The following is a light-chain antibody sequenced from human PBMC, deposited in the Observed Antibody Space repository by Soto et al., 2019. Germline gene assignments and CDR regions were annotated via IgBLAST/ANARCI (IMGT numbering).Light chain of an antibody. J-gene: IGLJ2*01. Sequence: QSVLTQPASVSGSPGQSITISCTGTTSDVGAYYYVSWYQQLPGKAPKLMIYGVTYRPSGVSDRFSGSKSDNTASLTISGLQAEDEADYYCCFYTTSNFIFGGGTKVTVL. CDR1: TSDVGAYYY. V-gene: IGLV2-14*03. CDR3: CFYTTSNFI. CDR2: GVT.